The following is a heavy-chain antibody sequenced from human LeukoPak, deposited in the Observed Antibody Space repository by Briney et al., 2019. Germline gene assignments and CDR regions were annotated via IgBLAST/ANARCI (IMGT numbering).Heavy chain of an antibody. Sequence: GASVKVSCKASGYTLSSFGLSWVRQAPGQGLEWMGWITYYQGNTNAAERFRGRLTMTSDTSTNTAYMELRGLTSDDTATNYCAKQLCSSSGCHGVLPGAEDYWGQGTLVTVSS. CDR3: AKQLCSSSGCHGVLPGAEDY. CDR1: GYTLSSFG. CDR2: ITYYQGNT. V-gene: IGHV1-18*01. D-gene: IGHD2-8*01. J-gene: IGHJ4*02.